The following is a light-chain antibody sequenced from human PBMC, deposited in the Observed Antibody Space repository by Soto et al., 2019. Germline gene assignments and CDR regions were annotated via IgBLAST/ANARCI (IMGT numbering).Light chain of an antibody. CDR1: SSDVGGYNY. CDR2: DVS. V-gene: IGLV2-11*01. CDR3: CSYAGSRYV. J-gene: IGLJ1*01. Sequence: QSVLTQPRSVSGSPGQSVTISCTGTSSDVGGYNYVSWYQQHPGKAPKLMIYDVSKRPSGVPDRFSDSKSGNTASLTISGLQAEDEADYYCCSYAGSRYVFGTGTKLTVL.